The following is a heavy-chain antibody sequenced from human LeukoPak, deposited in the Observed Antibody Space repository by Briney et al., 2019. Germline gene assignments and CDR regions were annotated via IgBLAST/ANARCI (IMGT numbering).Heavy chain of an antibody. D-gene: IGHD3-10*01. CDR1: GGTFSSYA. Sequence: SVKVSCKASGGTFSSYAISWVRQAPGQGLEWMGGIIPIFGTANYAQKFQGRVTITADESTSTAYMELSSLRSEDTAAYYCARDKPSGDPEASHGDYYYGMDVWGQGTTVTVSS. V-gene: IGHV1-69*13. CDR3: ARDKPSGDPEASHGDYYYGMDV. CDR2: IIPIFGTA. J-gene: IGHJ6*02.